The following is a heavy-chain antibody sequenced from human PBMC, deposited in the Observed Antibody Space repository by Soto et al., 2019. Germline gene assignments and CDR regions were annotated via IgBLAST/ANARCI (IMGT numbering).Heavy chain of an antibody. Sequence: GGSPRLSCAASGFTFSSYAMSWFRQAPGKGLEWVSAISGSGGSTYYADSVKGRFTISRDNSKNTLYLQMNSLRAEDTAVYYCAKAYSSSWYNYYYYYGMDVWGQGTTVTVSS. D-gene: IGHD6-13*01. CDR3: AKAYSSSWYNYYYYYGMDV. J-gene: IGHJ6*02. V-gene: IGHV3-23*01. CDR1: GFTFSSYA. CDR2: ISGSGGST.